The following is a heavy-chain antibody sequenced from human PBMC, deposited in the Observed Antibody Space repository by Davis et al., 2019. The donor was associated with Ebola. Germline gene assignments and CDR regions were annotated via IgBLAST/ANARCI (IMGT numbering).Heavy chain of an antibody. CDR3: ASRPSILCTSTSCHEYNWFDP. V-gene: IGHV4-39*01. D-gene: IGHD2-2*01. Sequence: SETLSLTCTVSGGSISSGDYYWSWIRQPPGKGLEWIGEINHSRSTNYNPSLKSRVTISVDTSKNQFSLKLSSVIAADTAVYYCASRPSILCTSTSCHEYNWFDPWGQGTLVTVSS. CDR1: GGSISSGDYY. CDR2: INHSRST. J-gene: IGHJ5*02.